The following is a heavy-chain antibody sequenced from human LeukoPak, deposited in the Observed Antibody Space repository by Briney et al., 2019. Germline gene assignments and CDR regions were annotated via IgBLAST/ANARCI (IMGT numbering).Heavy chain of an antibody. Sequence: SETLSLTCTVSGASISDHYWSWIRQTPGEGLEWIGYIYYSGSTNYNPSLKSRVTISVDKSKNQFSLKLSSVTAADTAVYYCARSGGAPRNWFDPWGQGTLVTVSS. CDR2: IYYSGST. CDR3: ARSGGAPRNWFDP. V-gene: IGHV4-59*11. CDR1: GASISDHY. J-gene: IGHJ5*02. D-gene: IGHD2-15*01.